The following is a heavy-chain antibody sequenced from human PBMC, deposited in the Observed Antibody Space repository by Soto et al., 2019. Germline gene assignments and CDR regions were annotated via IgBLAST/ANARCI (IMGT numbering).Heavy chain of an antibody. CDR3: AKMADQNRNYYYYGMDV. CDR1: GFTFSSYG. J-gene: IGHJ6*02. D-gene: IGHD6-19*01. Sequence: QVQLVESGGGVVQPGRSLRLSCAASGFTFSSYGMHWVRQAPGKGLEWVAVISYDGSNKYYADSVKGRFTISRDNSKNTLYRQMNSLRAEDTAVYYCAKMADQNRNYYYYGMDVWGQGTTVTVSS. CDR2: ISYDGSNK. V-gene: IGHV3-30*18.